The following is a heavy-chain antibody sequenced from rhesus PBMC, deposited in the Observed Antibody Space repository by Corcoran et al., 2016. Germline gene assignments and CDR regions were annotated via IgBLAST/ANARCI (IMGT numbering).Heavy chain of an antibody. J-gene: IGHJ4*01. V-gene: IGHV4-73*01. CDR1: GASISGSSS. CDR3: ARVSGTGDY. Sequence: QVKLQQWGEGLVKPSETLSLPCAVYGASISGSSSCSWIRQAPGKGLEWIGNIDGNSASTNYNPSLKNRVTISKDTSKNQFSLKLSSVTAADTAVYYCARVSGTGDYWDQGVLVTVSS. D-gene: IGHD1-20*01. CDR2: IDGNSAST.